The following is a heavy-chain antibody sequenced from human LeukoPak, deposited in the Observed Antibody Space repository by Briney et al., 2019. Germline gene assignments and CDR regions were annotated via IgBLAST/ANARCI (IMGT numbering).Heavy chain of an antibody. V-gene: IGHV3-23*01. Sequence: GGSLRLSCAASGFTFSSYAMSWVRQAPGEGLEWVSAISGSGGSTYYADSVKGRFTISRDNSKNTLYLQMNSLRAEDTAVYYCAKDLREAAAGTQDYWGQGTLVTVSS. CDR1: GFTFSSYA. CDR3: AKDLREAAAGTQDY. CDR2: ISGSGGST. D-gene: IGHD6-13*01. J-gene: IGHJ4*02.